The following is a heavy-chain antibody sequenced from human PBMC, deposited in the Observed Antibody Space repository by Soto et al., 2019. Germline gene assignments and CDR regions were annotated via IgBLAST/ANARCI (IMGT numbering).Heavy chain of an antibody. Sequence: GGSLRLSCAASGFTFSDYYMSWIRQAPGKGLEWVSYISSSSSYTNYADSVKGRFTISRDNAKNSRYLQINSLRAEDTAVYYCARSTTMVRGGWFDPWGQGTLVTVSS. CDR2: ISSSSSYT. CDR3: ARSTTMVRGGWFDP. D-gene: IGHD3-10*01. J-gene: IGHJ5*02. V-gene: IGHV3-11*06. CDR1: GFTFSDYY.